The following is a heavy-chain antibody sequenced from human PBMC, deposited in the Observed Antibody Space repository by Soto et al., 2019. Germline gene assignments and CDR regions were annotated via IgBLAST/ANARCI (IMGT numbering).Heavy chain of an antibody. CDR2: IYYSGST. J-gene: IGHJ4*02. Sequence: PSETLSLTCTVSGGSISSGGYYWSWIRQHPGKGLEWIGYIYYSGSTYYNPSLKSRVTISVDTSKNQFSLKLSSVTAADTAVYYCARVCITIFGVAPYYFDYWGQGTLVTVSS. CDR1: GGSISSGGYY. D-gene: IGHD3-3*01. V-gene: IGHV4-31*03. CDR3: ARVCITIFGVAPYYFDY.